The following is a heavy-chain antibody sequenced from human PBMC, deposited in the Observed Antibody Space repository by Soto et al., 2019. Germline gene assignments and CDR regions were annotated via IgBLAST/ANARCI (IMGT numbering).Heavy chain of an antibody. CDR2: TKPDGSET. CDR1: GFTFSGYW. CDR3: ARDDGYRSIDY. J-gene: IGHJ4*02. V-gene: IGHV3-7*03. D-gene: IGHD5-18*01. Sequence: EVQLVESGGGLAQPGGSLRLSCVASGFTFSGYWMSWVRQTPGKGLEWVTNTKPDGSETYYLDSVTGRFTISRDNVRNSLYLQMSSLRGDDTAVYYCARDDGYRSIDYWGQGARVTVSP.